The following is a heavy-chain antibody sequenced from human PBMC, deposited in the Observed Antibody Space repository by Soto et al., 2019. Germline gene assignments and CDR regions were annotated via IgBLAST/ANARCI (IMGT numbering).Heavy chain of an antibody. CDR1: GFDFNTYG. J-gene: IGHJ5*02. CDR2: ISFDGGNQ. Sequence: QVQLVQSGGGVVQPGRSLRLSCAASGFDFNTYGLHWVRQAPGKGLEWVAGISFDGGNQYYADSVKGRFTISRVKSNNTLYLQMNGLGAEDTATYYCAKDSSVTAAGSGGWFDPWGQGTLVSVSS. CDR3: AKDSSVTAAGSGGWFDP. V-gene: IGHV3-30*18. D-gene: IGHD6-13*01.